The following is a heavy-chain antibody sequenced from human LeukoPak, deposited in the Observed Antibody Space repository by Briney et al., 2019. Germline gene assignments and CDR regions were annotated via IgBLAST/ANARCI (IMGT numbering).Heavy chain of an antibody. J-gene: IGHJ4*02. D-gene: IGHD3-22*01. CDR1: GGSIRSGNSY. Sequence: SQTLSLTCAVSGGSIRSGNSYWSWIRQPAGKGLEWIARIYTSASTKYNPSLKSRITISIDRAKNQFSLELSSVTAADTAVYYCARENMFYHDSRGYYLSYYFDYWGQGTLVTVSS. V-gene: IGHV4-61*02. CDR2: IYTSAST. CDR3: ARENMFYHDSRGYYLSYYFDY.